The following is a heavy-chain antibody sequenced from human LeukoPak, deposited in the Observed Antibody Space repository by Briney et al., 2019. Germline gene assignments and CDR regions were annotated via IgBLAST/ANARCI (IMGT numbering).Heavy chain of an antibody. Sequence: PSETLSLTCTVSGYSISSGYYWGWIRQPPGKGLEWIGTIYHSGSTYYNPSLKSRVTISVDTSKNQFSLKLSSVTAADTAVYYCARHCGPYSSSWYAVDYWGQGTLVTVSS. CDR1: GYSISSGYY. D-gene: IGHD6-13*01. CDR2: IYHSGST. J-gene: IGHJ4*02. CDR3: ARHCGPYSSSWYAVDY. V-gene: IGHV4-38-2*02.